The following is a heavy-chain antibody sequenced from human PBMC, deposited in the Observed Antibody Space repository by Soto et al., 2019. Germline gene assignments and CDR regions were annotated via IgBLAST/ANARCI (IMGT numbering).Heavy chain of an antibody. V-gene: IGHV3-48*02. D-gene: IGHD3-16*01. CDR3: ARDRVGLDY. CDR1: GFTFSNYN. CDR2: ISTTSTTI. J-gene: IGHJ4*02. Sequence: EVQLVESGGGLVQPGGSRKLSCEASGFTFSNYNMNWVRQAPGKGLEWLAYISTTSTTIYYADSVKGRFTIARDNVKSSLYLYMNSLRDEDTAVYYCARDRVGLDYWGQGTLVTVSS.